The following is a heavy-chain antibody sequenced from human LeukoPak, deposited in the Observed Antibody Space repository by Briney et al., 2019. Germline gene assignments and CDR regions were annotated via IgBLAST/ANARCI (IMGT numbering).Heavy chain of an antibody. CDR3: ARHAEYNSGWHFYLDH. CDR2: VHNVGST. D-gene: IGHD6-19*01. J-gene: IGHJ4*02. V-gene: IGHV4-39*01. CDR1: GVSTTNGIYY. Sequence: SETLSLTCTVSGVSTTNGIYYWAWIRQPAGKGLEWIGSVHNVGSTYYNLSLRGRVTMSIDTSKNQFSLRLNSVTAADTAVYYCARHAEYNSGWHFYLDHWGQGILVTVSS.